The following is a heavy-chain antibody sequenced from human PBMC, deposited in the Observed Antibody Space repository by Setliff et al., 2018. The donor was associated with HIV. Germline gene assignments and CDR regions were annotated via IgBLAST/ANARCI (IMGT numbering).Heavy chain of an antibody. CDR1: GASISSHNYY. J-gene: IGHJ4*02. CDR2: IRSSGDT. Sequence: SETLSLTCTVSGASISSHNYYWGWVRQSPGKGLEWIASIRSSGDTYYNPSLQSRVTISIDTSKNQFSLKLRSATATDTALYYCARVSSSYYFLGAFDSWGQGTLVTVSS. V-gene: IGHV4-39*07. D-gene: IGHD6-13*01. CDR3: ARVSSSYYFLGAFDS.